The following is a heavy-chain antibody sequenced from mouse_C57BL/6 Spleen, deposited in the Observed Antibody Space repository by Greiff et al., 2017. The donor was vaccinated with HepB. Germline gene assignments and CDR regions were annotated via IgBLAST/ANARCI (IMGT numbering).Heavy chain of an antibody. CDR1: GYAFSSYW. V-gene: IGHV1-80*01. D-gene: IGHD2-1*01. J-gene: IGHJ2*01. CDR3: ARSREGNYVGNYFDY. CDR2: IYPGDGDT. Sequence: VQLQQSGAELVKPGASVKISCKASGYAFSSYWMNWVKQRPGKGLEWIGQIYPGDGDTNYNGKFKGKATLTADKSSSTAYMQLSSLTSEDSAVYFWARSREGNYVGNYFDYWGQGTTLTVSS.